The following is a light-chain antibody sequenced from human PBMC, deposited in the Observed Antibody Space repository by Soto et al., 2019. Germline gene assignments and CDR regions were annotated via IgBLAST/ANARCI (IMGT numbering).Light chain of an antibody. CDR2: AAS. J-gene: IGKJ2*01. Sequence: DIQMTQSPSSLSASVGDSVTITCRASHSISKYLNWYQHKPGKAPNLLIHAASSLQSGVPARFIGGGSGTDFTLSIRGLQPEDFSTYYCQQSYSTPYTFGQGTKLEI. CDR1: HSISKY. V-gene: IGKV1-39*01. CDR3: QQSYSTPYT.